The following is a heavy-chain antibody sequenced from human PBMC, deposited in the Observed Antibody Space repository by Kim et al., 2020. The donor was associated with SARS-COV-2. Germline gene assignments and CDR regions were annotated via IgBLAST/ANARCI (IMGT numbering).Heavy chain of an antibody. J-gene: IGHJ6*02. CDR3: ARGRAVVVPSPILGLVPHYDYFIMDF. D-gene: IGHD2-2*02. V-gene: IGHV4-34*01. Sequence: SETLSLTCAVYGGSLSGHHWSWIRQSPAKGLEWIGEINQSGSTNYNPSLQSRVTMSMDTSKNQFSLRLTSLTAADTAFYYCARGRAVVVPSPILGLVPHYDYFIMDFWGHGARVTVSS. CDR2: INQSGST. CDR1: GGSLSGHH.